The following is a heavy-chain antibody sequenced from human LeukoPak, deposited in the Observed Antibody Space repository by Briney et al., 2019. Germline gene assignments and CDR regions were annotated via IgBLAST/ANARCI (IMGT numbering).Heavy chain of an antibody. D-gene: IGHD1-26*01. J-gene: IGHJ4*02. CDR2: ITADDGDT. CDR3: AKEGLRVGAPRNYFDY. CDR1: GYSFTKYA. Sequence: TSVKLSCKASGYSFTKYAIHWMRQAPGHRLEWMGWITADDGDTKYSEDLQGRVTITSDTSATTTYIELSSLTSEDMAVYYCAKEGLRVGAPRNYFDYWGQGTLVTVSS. V-gene: IGHV1-3*03.